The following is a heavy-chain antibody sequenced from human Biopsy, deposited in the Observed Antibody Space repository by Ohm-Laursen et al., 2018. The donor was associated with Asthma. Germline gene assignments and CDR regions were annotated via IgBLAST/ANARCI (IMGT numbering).Heavy chain of an antibody. CDR1: GFVFSQCG. V-gene: IGHV3-30*03. CDR2: VSSDGHNK. D-gene: IGHD3-22*01. Sequence: SLRLSCAASGFVFSQCGMHWARQGPGKGLEWVALVSSDGHNKYYEDSVKGRFTISRDNSRKRLYLQINRLTVEDPAVYFCARQSGQDYGDSSGFDIWGQGTKVAVSS. CDR3: ARQSGQDYGDSSGFDI. J-gene: IGHJ3*02.